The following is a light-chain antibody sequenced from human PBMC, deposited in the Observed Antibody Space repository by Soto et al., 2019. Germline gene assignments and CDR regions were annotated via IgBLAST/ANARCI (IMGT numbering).Light chain of an antibody. Sequence: DIQLTQSPSFLSASLGDRVTITCRASQGISSYLAWYQQKPGKAPKLLIYAASTLQSGVPSRFSGSGSGTEFTLTLSSLQPEDFATYYCQQLNSYPQTFGQGTKQEIK. V-gene: IGKV1-9*01. CDR3: QQLNSYPQT. CDR2: AAS. CDR1: QGISSY. J-gene: IGKJ2*01.